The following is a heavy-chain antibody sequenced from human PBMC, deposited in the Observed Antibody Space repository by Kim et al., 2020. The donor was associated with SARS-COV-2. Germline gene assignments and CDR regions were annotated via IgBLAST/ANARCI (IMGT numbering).Heavy chain of an antibody. CDR3: ARHFCGTSIPFLGLFQFDY. J-gene: IGHJ4*02. CDR1: GGSISSSGYY. D-gene: IGHD2-2*02. V-gene: IGHV4-39*01. CDR2: VYYTEAT. Sequence: SETLSLTCAVSGGSISSSGYYWGWIRQPPGKGREWIGIVYYTEATYYNPSLESRVTISVDTSNNQFSLELSSVTAADTAVYYCARHFCGTSIPFLGLFQFDYWGQGTVVTVSS.